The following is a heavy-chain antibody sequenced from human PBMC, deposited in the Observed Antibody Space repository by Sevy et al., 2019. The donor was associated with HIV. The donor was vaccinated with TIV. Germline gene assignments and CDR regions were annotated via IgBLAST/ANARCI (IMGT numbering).Heavy chain of an antibody. Sequence: GGSLRLSCAASGFTFSSYAMSWVRQAPGKGLEWVSAISGSGGSTYYADSVKGRFTISRDNSKNTLYLQMNSLRAEDTAVYYCAKVDMVRGARPYAFDIWGQGTMVTVSS. V-gene: IGHV3-23*01. CDR1: GFTFSSYA. J-gene: IGHJ3*02. CDR2: ISGSGGST. CDR3: AKVDMVRGARPYAFDI. D-gene: IGHD3-10*01.